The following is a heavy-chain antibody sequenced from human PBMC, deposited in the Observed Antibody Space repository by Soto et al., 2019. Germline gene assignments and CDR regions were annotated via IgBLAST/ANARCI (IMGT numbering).Heavy chain of an antibody. CDR2: IKSDGSST. CDR3: AIGGGDYNYFDH. J-gene: IGHJ4*02. Sequence: EVQLVESGGGLVQPGGSLRLSCAASGFLFSTYWMFWVRQVPRKGLLWVSRIKSDGSSTSYADSVKGRFTISRDTTKNTLYLQMTRLRAEDTAVYYCAIGGGDYNYFDHWGQGILVTVSS. CDR1: GFLFSTYW. D-gene: IGHD2-21*01. V-gene: IGHV3-74*01.